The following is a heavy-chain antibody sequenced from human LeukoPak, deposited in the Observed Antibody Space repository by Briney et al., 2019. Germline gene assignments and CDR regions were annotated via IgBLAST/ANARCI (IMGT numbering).Heavy chain of an antibody. CDR3: ARVYPHGSAFDI. D-gene: IGHD2-8*01. CDR1: GGTFSSYA. J-gene: IGHJ3*02. Sequence: ASVKVSCKASGGTFSSYAISWVRQAPGQGLEWMGWISAYNGNTNYAQKLQGRVTMTTDTSTSTAYMELRSLRSDDTAVYYRARVYPHGSAFDIWGQGTMVTVSS. V-gene: IGHV1-18*01. CDR2: ISAYNGNT.